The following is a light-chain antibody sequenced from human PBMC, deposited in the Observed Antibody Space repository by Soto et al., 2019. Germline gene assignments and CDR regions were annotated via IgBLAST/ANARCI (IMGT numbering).Light chain of an antibody. V-gene: IGLV2-23*01. Sequence: QSVLTQPASVSGSPGQSITISCTGTSSDVGGYDLVSWYQQHPGKAPKLIIYEGSKRPSGISNRFSSSKSGNTASLIISGLQGDDEGDYCCCAYVSSNTLLFGGGTKVTVL. J-gene: IGLJ3*02. CDR2: EGS. CDR1: SSDVGGYDL. CDR3: CAYVSSNTLL.